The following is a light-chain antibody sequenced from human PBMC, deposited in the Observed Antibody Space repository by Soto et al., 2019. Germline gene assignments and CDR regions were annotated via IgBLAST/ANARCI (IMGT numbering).Light chain of an antibody. CDR2: GAS. V-gene: IGKV3-15*01. CDR3: QQYNEWPWT. Sequence: EMVLTQSPATLSVSPGERATLSCRASQSVSSNLAWYQQKPGQAPRLLISGASTRATGIPARFSGSGSGTEFTLTISSLESEDLAVYYCQQYNEWPWTFGQGTKVEIK. CDR1: QSVSSN. J-gene: IGKJ1*01.